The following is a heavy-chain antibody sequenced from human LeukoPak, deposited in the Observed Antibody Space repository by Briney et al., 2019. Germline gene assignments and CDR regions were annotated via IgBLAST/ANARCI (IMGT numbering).Heavy chain of an antibody. V-gene: IGHV4-34*01. CDR2: INHSGST. CDR3: ARGGGPSGESDY. D-gene: IGHD3-10*01. CDR1: GGSFSGYY. J-gene: IGHJ4*02. Sequence: SETLSLTCAVYGGSFSGYYWSWIRQPPGKGLEWIGEINHSGSTNYNPSLKSRVTISVDTSKNQFSLKLSSVTAADTAVYYCARGGGPSGESDYWGQGTLVTVSS.